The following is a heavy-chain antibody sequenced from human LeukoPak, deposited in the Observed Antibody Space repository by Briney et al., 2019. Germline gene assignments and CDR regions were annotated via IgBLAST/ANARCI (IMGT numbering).Heavy chain of an antibody. J-gene: IGHJ5*02. D-gene: IGHD1-26*01. Sequence: GGSLRLSCAASGFTFSSYAMHWVRQAPGKGLEWVAVISYDGSDNYYADSVKGRFTISRDNSKNTLYLQMNSLRAEDTAVYYCAKVSRQWELVYWFDPWGQGTLVTVSS. CDR2: ISYDGSDN. CDR1: GFTFSSYA. V-gene: IGHV3-30*04. CDR3: AKVSRQWELVYWFDP.